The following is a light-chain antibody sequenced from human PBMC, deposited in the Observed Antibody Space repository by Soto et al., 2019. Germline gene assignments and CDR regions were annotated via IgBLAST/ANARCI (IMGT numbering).Light chain of an antibody. CDR3: QKDNSAPLT. CDR1: QDIKTS. J-gene: IGKJ4*01. Sequence: DIQMTQSPSSLSASIGDRITITCRASQDIKTSLAWYQHKPGKVPKLLIYAASTLQSGVPSRFSGSGSGTDFTLTITSLQPEDVATYACQKDNSAPLTFGGWTEVEIK. CDR2: AAS. V-gene: IGKV1-27*01.